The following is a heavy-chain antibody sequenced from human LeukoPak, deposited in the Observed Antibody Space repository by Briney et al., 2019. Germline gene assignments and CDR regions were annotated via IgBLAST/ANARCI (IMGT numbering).Heavy chain of an antibody. CDR1: GFTFDDYA. CDR2: ISWNSGSI. CDR3: AKDRGSWFAPATSAAGPPILTD. D-gene: IGHD6-13*01. V-gene: IGHV3-9*03. Sequence: GGSLRLSCAASGFTFDDYAMHWVRHAPGKGLEWVSGISWNSGSIGYADSVKGRFTISRDNAKNSLYLQMNSLRAEDMALYYCAKDRGSWFAPATSAAGPPILTDWGQGTLVTVSS. J-gene: IGHJ4*02.